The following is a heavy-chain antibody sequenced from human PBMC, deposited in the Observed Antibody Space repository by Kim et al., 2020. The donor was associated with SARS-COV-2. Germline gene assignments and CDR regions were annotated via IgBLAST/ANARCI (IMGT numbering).Heavy chain of an antibody. CDR2: ISYDGSNK. Sequence: GGSLRLSCAASGFTFSSYGMHWVRQAPGKGLEWVAVISYDGSNKYYADSVKGRFTISRDNSKNTLYLQMNSLRAEDTAVYYCANMGYKGNYYYYYYMDVWGKGTTVTVSS. CDR1: GFTFSSYG. D-gene: IGHD5-18*01. V-gene: IGHV3-30*18. J-gene: IGHJ6*03. CDR3: ANMGYKGNYYYYYYMDV.